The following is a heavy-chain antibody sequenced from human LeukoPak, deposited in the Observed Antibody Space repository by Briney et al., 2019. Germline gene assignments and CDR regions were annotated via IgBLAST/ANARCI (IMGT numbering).Heavy chain of an antibody. D-gene: IGHD2-2*01. V-gene: IGHV3-30*02. J-gene: IGHJ2*01. CDR3: AKDSPHGVPAASWYFDL. Sequence: SGGSLRLSCAASGFTFSSYGMHWVRQAPGKGLEWEAFIRYDGSNKYYADSVKGRFTISRDNSKNTLYLQMNSLRAEDTAVYYCAKDSPHGVPAASWYFDLWGRGTLVTVSS. CDR2: IRYDGSNK. CDR1: GFTFSSYG.